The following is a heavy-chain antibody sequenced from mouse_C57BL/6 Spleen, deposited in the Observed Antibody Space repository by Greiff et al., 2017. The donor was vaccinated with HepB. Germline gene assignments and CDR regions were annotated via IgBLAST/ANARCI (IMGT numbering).Heavy chain of an antibody. V-gene: IGHV1-82*01. CDR1: GYAFSSSW. CDR3: ARGDGRRGGFDY. Sequence: VQLQQSGPELVKPGASVKISCKASGYAFSSSWMNWVKQRPGKGLEWIGRIYPGDGDTNYNGKFKGKATLTADKSSSTAYMQLSSLTSEDSAVYFCARGDGRRGGFDYWGQGTTLTVSS. CDR2: IYPGDGDT. J-gene: IGHJ2*01. D-gene: IGHD1-1*01.